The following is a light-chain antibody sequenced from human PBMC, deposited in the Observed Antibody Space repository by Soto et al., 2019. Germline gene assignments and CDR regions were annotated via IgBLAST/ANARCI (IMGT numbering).Light chain of an antibody. CDR2: DVS. J-gene: IGLJ1*01. CDR3: SSYTSSSTLLYV. V-gene: IGLV2-14*01. Sequence: QSALTQPASVSGSPGQSITISSTGTSSDVGGYNYVSWYQQHPGKAPKLMIYDVSNRPSGVSNRVSGSKSGNTASLTISGLQAEDEADYYCSSYTSSSTLLYVFGTGTRVTVL. CDR1: SSDVGGYNY.